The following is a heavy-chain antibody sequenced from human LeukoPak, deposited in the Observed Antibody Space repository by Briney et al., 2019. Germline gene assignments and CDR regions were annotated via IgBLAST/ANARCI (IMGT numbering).Heavy chain of an antibody. J-gene: IGHJ6*03. CDR2: IRYDGSNK. V-gene: IGHV3-30*02. D-gene: IGHD6-19*01. Sequence: GGPLRLSCAASGFTFSSYGMHWVRQAPGKGLEWVAFIRYDGSNKYYADSVKGRFTISRDNSKNTLYLQMNSLRAEDTAVYYCAKVIGEAVAGTIPMDVWGKGTTVTISS. CDR3: AKVIGEAVAGTIPMDV. CDR1: GFTFSSYG.